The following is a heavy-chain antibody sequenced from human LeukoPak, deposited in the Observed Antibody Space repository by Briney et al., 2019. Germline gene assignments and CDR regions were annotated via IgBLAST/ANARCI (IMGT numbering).Heavy chain of an antibody. D-gene: IGHD5-18*01. J-gene: IGHJ4*02. CDR1: RFTEFTFSSYS. CDR2: ISGSSTTI. CDR3: AGGIGGYIYGRFDY. Sequence: GGSLRLSCAASRFTEFTFSSYSMNWVRQAPGKGLEWISYISGSSTTIYYADSVKGRFTISRDNAKNSLYLQMNSLRAEDTAVYYCAGGIGGYIYGRFDYWGQGTLVTVSS. V-gene: IGHV3-48*01.